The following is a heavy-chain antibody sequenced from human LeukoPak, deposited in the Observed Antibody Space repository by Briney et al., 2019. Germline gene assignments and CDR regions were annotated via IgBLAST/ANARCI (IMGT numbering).Heavy chain of an antibody. CDR3: AKGGRSSSWYYFDY. V-gene: IGHV3-7*01. CDR1: GFTFSSYW. J-gene: IGHJ4*02. D-gene: IGHD6-13*01. Sequence: PGGSLRLSCAASGFTFSSYWMSWVRQAPGKGLEWLANIKQDGTEKNYLNSVKGRFTISRDNAKNSLYLQMNSLRAEDTAVYYCAKGGRSSSWYYFDYWGQGTLVTVPS. CDR2: IKQDGTEK.